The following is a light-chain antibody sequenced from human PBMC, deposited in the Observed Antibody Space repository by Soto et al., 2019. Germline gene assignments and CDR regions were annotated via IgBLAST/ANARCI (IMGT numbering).Light chain of an antibody. Sequence: QSSLRQPSSVCGSPGQSITISCTGTISDVGSYNYVSWYQQHPGKAPKLMIYEDSDRPSGISSRFSGSKSGNTASLTISGLQTEDEADYYCSSYTSSSTLFGTGTKVTVL. J-gene: IGLJ1*01. CDR3: SSYTSSSTL. CDR1: ISDVGSYNY. V-gene: IGLV2-14*01. CDR2: EDS.